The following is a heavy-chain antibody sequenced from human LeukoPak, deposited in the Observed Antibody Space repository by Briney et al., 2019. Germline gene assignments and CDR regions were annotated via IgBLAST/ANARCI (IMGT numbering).Heavy chain of an antibody. V-gene: IGHV4-30-4*01. CDR1: GGSISSPDYY. Sequence: PSETLSLTCTVSGGSISSPDYYWRWSPRPPGMGLEWIGYIYYSGSTCYNPALKSRLTISVDTSKNQFSLKLTSVTAADTAVYYCARDRHDYDYYGMDVWGQGTTVTVSS. CDR2: IYYSGST. D-gene: IGHD3-3*01. CDR3: ARDRHDYDYYGMDV. J-gene: IGHJ6*02.